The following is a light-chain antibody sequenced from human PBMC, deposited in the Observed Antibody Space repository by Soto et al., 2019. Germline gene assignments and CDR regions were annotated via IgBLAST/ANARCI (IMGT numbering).Light chain of an antibody. V-gene: IGLV1-44*01. J-gene: IGLJ3*02. Sequence: QSVLTQPPSASGTPGQRVTISCSGSNSNIGSNDVNWYQQIPGTAPKLLIHTNNQRPSGVPDRFSGSRSGTSASLAISGLQSKDEADYYCAAWDDSLNAWVFGGGTKLTVL. CDR3: AAWDDSLNAWV. CDR2: TNN. CDR1: NSNIGSND.